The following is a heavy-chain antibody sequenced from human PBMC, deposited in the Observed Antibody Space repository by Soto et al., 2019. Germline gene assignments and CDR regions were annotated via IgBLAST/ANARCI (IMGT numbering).Heavy chain of an antibody. D-gene: IGHD1-26*01. CDR2: ISYDGSNK. Sequence: GGSLRLSCAASGFTFSSYGMHWVRQAPGKGLEWVAVISYDGSNKYYADSVKGRFTISRDNSKNTLYLQMNSLRAEDTAVYYCAKSEVGATADDAFDIWGQGTMVTVSS. CDR3: AKSEVGATADDAFDI. V-gene: IGHV3-30*18. CDR1: GFTFSSYG. J-gene: IGHJ3*02.